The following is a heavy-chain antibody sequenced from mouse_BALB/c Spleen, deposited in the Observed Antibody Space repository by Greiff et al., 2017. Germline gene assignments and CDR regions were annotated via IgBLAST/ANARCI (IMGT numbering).Heavy chain of an antibody. V-gene: IGHV14-3*02. CDR3: AQGDYYAMDY. J-gene: IGHJ4*01. CDR2: IDPANGNT. Sequence: VQLQQSGAELVRSGASVKLSCTASGFNIKDTYMHWVKQRPEQGLEWIGRIDPANGNTKYDPKFQGKATITADTSSNTAYLQLSSLTSEDTAVYYCAQGDYYAMDYWGQGTSVTVSS. CDR1: GFNIKDTY.